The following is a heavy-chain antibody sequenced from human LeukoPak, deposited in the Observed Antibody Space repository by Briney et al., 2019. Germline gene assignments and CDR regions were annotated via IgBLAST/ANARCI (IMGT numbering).Heavy chain of an antibody. Sequence: PSETLSLTCTVSGGSFSSSYWSWIRQSPGKGLEWVGYIYYSGSTNYNPSLKSRVTISIDTSKNQFSLKLSSVTAADTGVYYCARGVRQWLAPTNYYYMDVWGKGTTVTVSS. V-gene: IGHV4-59*01. D-gene: IGHD6-19*01. CDR2: IYYSGST. CDR1: GGSFSSSY. J-gene: IGHJ6*03. CDR3: ARGVRQWLAPTNYYYMDV.